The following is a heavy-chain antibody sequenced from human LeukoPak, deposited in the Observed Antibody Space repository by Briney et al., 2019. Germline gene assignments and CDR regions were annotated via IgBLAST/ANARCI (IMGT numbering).Heavy chain of an antibody. V-gene: IGHV4-39*07. CDR3: ARGRLARSPYFDY. J-gene: IGHJ4*02. D-gene: IGHD6-19*01. CDR2: IYYSGST. Sequence: PSETLSPTCTVSGGSISSSSYYWGWIRQPPGKGLEWIGSIYYSGSTYYNPSLKSRVTISVDTSKNQFSLNLSSVTAADTAVYYCARGRLARSPYFDYWGQGTLVTVSS. CDR1: GGSISSSSYY.